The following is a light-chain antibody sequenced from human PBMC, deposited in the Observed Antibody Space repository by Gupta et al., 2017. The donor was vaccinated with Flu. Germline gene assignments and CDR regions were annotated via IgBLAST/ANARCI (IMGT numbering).Light chain of an antibody. V-gene: IGLV10-54*04. CDR2: RNN. Sequence: TATVNCIGDNNNVGRQGAVWLQHHQGHPPNILSLRNNVRPSGIAERFSAARSGNTAALTITGLQAEEEADYYCSAWDSGRSAWVFGGGSKLTVL. J-gene: IGLJ3*02. CDR3: SAWDSGRSAWV. CDR1: NNNVGRQG.